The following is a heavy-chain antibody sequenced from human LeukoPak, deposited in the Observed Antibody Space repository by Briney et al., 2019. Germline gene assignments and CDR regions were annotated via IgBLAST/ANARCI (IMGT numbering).Heavy chain of an antibody. CDR1: GGSISSYY. D-gene: IGHD6-13*01. CDR2: IYTSGST. Sequence: PSETLSLTCTVSGGSISSYYWGWIRQPAGKGLEWIGRIYTSGSTNYNPSLKSRVTMSVDTSKNQFSLELSSVTAADTAVYYCASEGAAGTSFTDYWGQGTLVTVSS. J-gene: IGHJ4*02. V-gene: IGHV4-4*07. CDR3: ASEGAAGTSFTDY.